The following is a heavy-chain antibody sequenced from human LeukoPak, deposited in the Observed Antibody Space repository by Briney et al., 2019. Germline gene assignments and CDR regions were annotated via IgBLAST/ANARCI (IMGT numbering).Heavy chain of an antibody. CDR3: ARGAATYYYYMDV. CDR1: GHTFSSYA. J-gene: IGHJ6*03. CDR2: INAGNGNT. Sequence: ASVKVSCKASGHTFSSYAMHWVRQAPGQRLEWMGWINAGNGNTKYSQEFQGRVTITRDTSASTAYMELSSLRSEDMAVYYCARGAATYYYYMDVWGKGTTVTVSS. V-gene: IGHV1-3*03. D-gene: IGHD1-26*01.